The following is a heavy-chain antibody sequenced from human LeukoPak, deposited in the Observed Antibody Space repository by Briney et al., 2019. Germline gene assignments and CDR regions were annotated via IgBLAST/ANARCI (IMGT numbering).Heavy chain of an antibody. Sequence: GGSLRLSCAASGFTFSSYPMSWVRQAPGKGLEWVSTIGSGDNTYYADSVKGRFTISRDNSKNTLYLQMNSLRAEDTAVHYCAKNVYYDSSGYRYYFYYMDVWGKGTTVTVSS. CDR1: GFTFSSYP. J-gene: IGHJ6*03. CDR3: AKNVYYDSSGYRYYFYYMDV. V-gene: IGHV3-23*01. CDR2: IGSGDNT. D-gene: IGHD3-22*01.